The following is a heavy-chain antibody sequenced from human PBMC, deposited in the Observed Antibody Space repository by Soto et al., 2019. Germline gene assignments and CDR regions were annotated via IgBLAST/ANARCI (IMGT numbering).Heavy chain of an antibody. J-gene: IGHJ3*02. D-gene: IGHD2-15*01. CDR3: ARDPGGYCSGGSCNDAFDI. V-gene: IGHV4-31*03. CDR1: GGSISSGGYY. Sequence: PSETLSLTCTVSGGSISSGGYYWSWIRQHPGKGLEWIGYIYYSGSTYYNPSLKSRVTISVDTSKNQFSLKLSSVTAADTAVYYCARDPGGYCSGGSCNDAFDIWGQGTMVTVSS. CDR2: IYYSGST.